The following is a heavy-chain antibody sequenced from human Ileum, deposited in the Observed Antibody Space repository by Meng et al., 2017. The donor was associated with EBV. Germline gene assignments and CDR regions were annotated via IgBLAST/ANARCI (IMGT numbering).Heavy chain of an antibody. D-gene: IGHD2-15*01. CDR3: ARNSESGSYIDY. CDR1: VYSISTTNW. V-gene: IGHV4-28*01. CDR2: IYYSGTT. J-gene: IGHJ4*02. Sequence: LAPGPRPGTPSAPLSLTFALSVYSISTTNWWGWIRQPPGKGLEWIGHIYYSGTTYNNPSLKSRVTMSIDPSKNQFSLKLSSVTAVDTAVYYCARNSESGSYIDYWGLGTLVTVSS.